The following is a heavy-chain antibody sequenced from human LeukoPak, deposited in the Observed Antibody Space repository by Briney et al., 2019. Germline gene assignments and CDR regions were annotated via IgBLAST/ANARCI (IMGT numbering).Heavy chain of an antibody. J-gene: IGHJ5*02. CDR3: ARGIYYDILTGYYSWFDP. V-gene: IGHV1-8*01. D-gene: IGHD3-9*01. CDR2: MNPNSGNT. Sequence: EASVKVSCKASGYTFTSYDINWVRQATGQGLEWMGWMNPNSGNTGYAQKFQGRVTMTRNTSISTAYMELSSLRSEDTAVYYCARGIYYDILTGYYSWFDPWGQGTLVTVFS. CDR1: GYTFTSYD.